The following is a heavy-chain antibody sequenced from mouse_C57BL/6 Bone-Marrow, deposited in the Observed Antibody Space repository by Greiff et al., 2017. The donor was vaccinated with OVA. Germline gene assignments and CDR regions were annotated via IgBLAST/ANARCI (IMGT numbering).Heavy chain of an antibody. CDR1: GFTIKNTY. J-gene: IGHJ2*01. Sequence: VQLQQSVAELVRPGASVKLSCTASGFTIKNTYMHWVKQRPEQGLEWIGRIDPANGNTKYAPKFQGKATITADTSSNTAYLQLSSLTSEDTAIYYCAWSYGDYWGQGTTLTVSS. CDR3: AWSYGDY. V-gene: IGHV14-3*01. CDR2: IDPANGNT. D-gene: IGHD1-1*01.